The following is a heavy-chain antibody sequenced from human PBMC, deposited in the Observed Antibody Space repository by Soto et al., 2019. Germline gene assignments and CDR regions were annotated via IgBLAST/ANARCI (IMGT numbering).Heavy chain of an antibody. Sequence: ASVKVYFKASGYTFTNYGVSWVRQAPGQGLEWMGWNSVYNGNTNYAQKIHGRVTMTTDTSTTTAYMELRSLRSDDTAVYYCAREGSGTTVYYGMDVWGQGTPVTVSS. CDR3: AREGSGTTVYYGMDV. CDR1: GYTFTNYG. J-gene: IGHJ6*01. CDR2: NSVYNGNT. D-gene: IGHD1-7*01. V-gene: IGHV1-18*04.